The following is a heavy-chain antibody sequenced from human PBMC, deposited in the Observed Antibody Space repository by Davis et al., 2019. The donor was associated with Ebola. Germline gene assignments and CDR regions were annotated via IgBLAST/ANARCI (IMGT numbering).Heavy chain of an antibody. CDR1: GFTFTNYA. D-gene: IGHD7-27*01. J-gene: IGHJ4*02. CDR3: VGTTTSLPAH. V-gene: IGHV3-23*01. Sequence: PGGSLRLSCAASGFTFTNYAMSWVRQAPGKGLEWVSVITGGGGTTYYADSVKGRFTISRDNSKNMLYLQMNNLSAEDTAVYFCVGTTTSLPAHWGQGTLVTVSS. CDR2: ITGGGGTT.